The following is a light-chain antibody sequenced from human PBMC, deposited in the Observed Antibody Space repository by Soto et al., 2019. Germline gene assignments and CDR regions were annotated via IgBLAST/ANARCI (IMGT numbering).Light chain of an antibody. CDR1: QSVSSSY. CDR3: QQYGNAPPST. V-gene: IGKV3-20*01. CDR2: GAS. J-gene: IGKJ1*01. Sequence: EIVLPQSPGRLPLSPGERATLSCRASQSVSSSYLAWYQQQPGQAPRLLLYGASTRATGIPDRFSSSGAATAYTLTTSRLQPEDSSVYYCQQYGNAPPSTFGQGTKVDIK.